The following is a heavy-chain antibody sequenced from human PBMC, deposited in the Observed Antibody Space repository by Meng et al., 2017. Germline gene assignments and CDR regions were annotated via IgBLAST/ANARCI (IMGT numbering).Heavy chain of an antibody. CDR2: IYYSGST. D-gene: IGHD6-13*01. Sequence: LQVPGHGLVKPPETLSLPCTVSGGSISSSSYYWGWIRQPPGKGLEWIGSIYYSGSTYYNPSLKSRVTISVDTSKNQFSLKLSSVTAADTAVYYCAMIRIAAAVLDYWGQGTLVTVSS. CDR1: GGSISSSSYY. CDR3: AMIRIAAAVLDY. J-gene: IGHJ4*02. V-gene: IGHV4-39*07.